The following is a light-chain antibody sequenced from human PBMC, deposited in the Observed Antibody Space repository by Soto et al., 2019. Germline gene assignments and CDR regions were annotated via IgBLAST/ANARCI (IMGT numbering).Light chain of an antibody. Sequence: QSVLTQPASVSGSPGQSITISCTGTSSDVGGYNYVSWYQQHPGKAPKLVIYDVSNRPSGISNRFSGSKSGKTASLTLSGLQAEDEADYYCSSYTSSISVIFGGGTKVTVL. V-gene: IGLV2-14*01. J-gene: IGLJ2*01. CDR2: DVS. CDR3: SSYTSSISVI. CDR1: SSDVGGYNY.